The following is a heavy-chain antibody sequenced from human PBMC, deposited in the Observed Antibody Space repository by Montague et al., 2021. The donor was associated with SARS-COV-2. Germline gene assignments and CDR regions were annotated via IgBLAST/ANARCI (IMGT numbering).Heavy chain of an antibody. V-gene: IGHV6-1*01. CDR1: GDSVSRNTAS. CDR3: SRGTLRFGMDV. D-gene: IGHD4-17*01. CDR2: TYYRSKWQN. J-gene: IGHJ6*02. Sequence: CAISGDSVSRNTASWNWLRQSPSRGLEFLGRTYYRSKWQNDYAVSVRSRITINPDTSKNQFSIHLNSVIPEGTAVYYCSRGTLRFGMDVWGQGTTVTVSS.